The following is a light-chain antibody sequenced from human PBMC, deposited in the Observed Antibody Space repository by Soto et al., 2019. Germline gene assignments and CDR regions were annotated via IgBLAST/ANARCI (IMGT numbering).Light chain of an antibody. J-gene: IGKJ3*01. Sequence: DIQMTQSPSTLSASVGDRVIITCRASQTTNNWLAWYQQKPGKAPKLLIYKASNLESAVPSRFSGSASGTECTLTISSLQPDDFAPYYCQYYDGTVGPGTKVDVK. CDR2: KAS. CDR3: QYYDGT. CDR1: QTTNNW. V-gene: IGKV1-5*03.